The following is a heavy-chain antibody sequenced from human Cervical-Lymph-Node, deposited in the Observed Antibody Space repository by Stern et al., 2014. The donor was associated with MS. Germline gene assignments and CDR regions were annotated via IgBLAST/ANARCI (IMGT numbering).Heavy chain of an antibody. CDR2: ILPIFGTP. V-gene: IGHV1-69*01. J-gene: IGHJ6*02. CDR3: ATPTTVTVGSMDV. Sequence: QVQLGQSGAEVKKPGSSVKVSCKVSGGTFSSQAINWVRQAPGQGLEWVGGILPIFGTPNYAPKVKERFTITEDESPSTAYMDLSSLRSEDTAVYYCATPTTVTVGSMDVWGQGTTVTVSS. D-gene: IGHD4-17*01. CDR1: GGTFSSQA.